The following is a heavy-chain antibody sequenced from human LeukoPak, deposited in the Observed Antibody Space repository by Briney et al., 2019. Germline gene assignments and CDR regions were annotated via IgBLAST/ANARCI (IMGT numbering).Heavy chain of an antibody. Sequence: TSETLSLTCAVYGGSFSSYSWSWVRQPPGKGLEWIGESSHSGSPNYSPSLKSRVTMSLDTSRNQFSLRLNSVTAADTAAYYCASAPNYYVSSGSDHWGQGILVTVSS. CDR2: SSHSGSP. D-gene: IGHD3-22*01. CDR3: ASAPNYYVSSGSDH. J-gene: IGHJ4*02. V-gene: IGHV4-34*01. CDR1: GGSFSSYS.